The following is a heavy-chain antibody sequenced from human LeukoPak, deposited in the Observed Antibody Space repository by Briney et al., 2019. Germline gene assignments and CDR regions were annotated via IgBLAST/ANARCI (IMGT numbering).Heavy chain of an antibody. J-gene: IGHJ4*02. V-gene: IGHV3-23*01. CDR2: ISGSGGST. Sequence: PGGSLRLSCAASGFTFSSYAMHWVRQAPGKGLEWVSAISGSGGSTYYADSVKGRFTISRDNSKNTLYLQMNSLRAEDTAVYYCAKVGQCSSTSCYIDYFDYWGQGTLVTVSS. CDR3: AKVGQCSSTSCYIDYFDY. CDR1: GFTFSSYA. D-gene: IGHD2-2*02.